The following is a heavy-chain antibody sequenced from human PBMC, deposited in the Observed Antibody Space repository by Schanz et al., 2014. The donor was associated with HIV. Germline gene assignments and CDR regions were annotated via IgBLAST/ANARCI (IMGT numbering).Heavy chain of an antibody. CDR1: GFTFNNYA. CDR3: ARGFQGFDY. Sequence: VQLVESGGGVVQPGGSLRLSCIASGFTFNNYAMTWVRQAPGKGLEWVSSISESGSRSYYADSVNGRFTISRDNSKNTLYLQMNSLRAEDTSVYYCARGFQGFDYWGQGTLVTVSS. V-gene: IGHV3-23*04. J-gene: IGHJ4*02. CDR2: ISESGSRS. D-gene: IGHD3-10*01.